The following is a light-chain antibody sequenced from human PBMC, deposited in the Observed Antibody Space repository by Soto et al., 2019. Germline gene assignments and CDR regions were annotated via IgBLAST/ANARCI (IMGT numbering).Light chain of an antibody. Sequence: QPVLTQPASVSGSPGQSITISCTGTSSDVGSHNLVSWYQQFPGKAPKLIIFEASKRPSGVSNRFSGSKSGSTASLTISGLQAEDEADYYCCSNAAGSTYVFGSGTKVTLL. V-gene: IGLV2-23*01. CDR1: SSDVGSHNL. CDR2: EAS. J-gene: IGLJ1*01. CDR3: CSNAAGSTYV.